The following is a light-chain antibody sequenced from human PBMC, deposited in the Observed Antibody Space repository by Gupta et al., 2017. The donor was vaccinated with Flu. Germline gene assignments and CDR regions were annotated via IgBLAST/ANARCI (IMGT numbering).Light chain of an antibody. CDR3: CSYAGSHWV. CDR2: EGS. J-gene: IGLJ3*02. V-gene: IGLV2-23*01. Sequence: QSAMTQHDSVSGSPGQSITISCTGTSSDVGSYNLVSWDQQHPGKAPKLMIYEGSKRPSGVSNRFSGSNSGNTASLTISGLQAEDEADYYCCSYAGSHWVVGGGTKLTVL. CDR1: SSDVGSYNL.